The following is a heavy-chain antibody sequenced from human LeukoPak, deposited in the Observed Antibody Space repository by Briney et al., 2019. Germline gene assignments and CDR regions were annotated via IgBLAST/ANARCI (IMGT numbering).Heavy chain of an antibody. D-gene: IGHD3-9*01. Sequence: SETLSLTCTVSGGSLSSFYWSWIRQPPGKGMEWVGYIYYSGSTNYNPSLKSRVTISVDTSKNQFSLKLSSVTAADTAVYYCARATYDILTGYFDAFDIWGQGTMVTDPS. CDR3: ARATYDILTGYFDAFDI. V-gene: IGHV4-59*08. CDR1: GGSLSSFY. J-gene: IGHJ3*02. CDR2: IYYSGST.